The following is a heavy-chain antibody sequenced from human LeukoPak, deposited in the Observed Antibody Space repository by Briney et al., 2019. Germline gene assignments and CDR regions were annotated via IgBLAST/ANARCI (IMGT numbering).Heavy chain of an antibody. CDR3: ARDPRTAEYGGNSEFDY. CDR2: IYHSGST. J-gene: IGHJ4*02. V-gene: IGHV4-38-2*02. CDR1: GYSISSGYY. D-gene: IGHD4-23*01. Sequence: PSETLSLTCTVSGYSISSGYYWGWIRQPPGKGLEWIGSIYHSGSTYYNPSLKSRVTISVDTSKNQFSLKLSSVTAADTAVYYCARDPRTAEYGGNSEFDYWGQGTLVTVSS.